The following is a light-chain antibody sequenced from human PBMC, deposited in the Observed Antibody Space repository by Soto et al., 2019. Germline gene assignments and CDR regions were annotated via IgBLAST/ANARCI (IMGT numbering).Light chain of an antibody. CDR3: CSYTSSSILM. J-gene: IGLJ3*02. V-gene: IGLV2-14*01. CDR2: EVS. Sequence: QSALTQPASVSGSPGQSITISCTGTSSDVGGYKYVSWYQHHPGKAPKLMIYEVSNRPSGVSNRFSGSKSGNTASLTISGLQAEDEADYYCCSYTSSSILMFGGGTQLTVL. CDR1: SSDVGGYKY.